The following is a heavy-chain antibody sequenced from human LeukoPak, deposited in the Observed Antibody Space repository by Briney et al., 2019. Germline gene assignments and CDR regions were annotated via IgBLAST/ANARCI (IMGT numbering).Heavy chain of an antibody. CDR3: ARFPRFLRGAFDI. CDR2: IYYSGST. J-gene: IGHJ3*02. CDR1: GGSISSSSYY. V-gene: IGHV4-39*01. Sequence: PSETLSLTCTVSGGSISSSSYYWGWIRQPPGKGLEWIGSIYYSGSTYYNPSLKSRVTISVDTSKNQFSLKLSSVTAADTAVYYCARFPRFLRGAFDIWGQGTMVTVSS.